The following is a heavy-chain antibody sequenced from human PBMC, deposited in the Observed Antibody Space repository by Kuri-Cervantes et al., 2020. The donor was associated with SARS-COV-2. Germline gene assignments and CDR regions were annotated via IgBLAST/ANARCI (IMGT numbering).Heavy chain of an antibody. D-gene: IGHD3-9*01. J-gene: IGHJ6*02. V-gene: IGHV3-21*05. Sequence: GESLKISCAASGFTFSSYSMNWVRQAPGKGLEWVSYISSSSSYIYYADSVKGRFTISRDNAKNSLYLQMNSLRAEDTAVYYCARDPTAGRLRYFDWFSSGPSNYYGMDVWGQGTTVTVSS. CDR1: GFTFSSYS. CDR3: ARDPTAGRLRYFDWFSSGPSNYYGMDV. CDR2: ISSSSSYI.